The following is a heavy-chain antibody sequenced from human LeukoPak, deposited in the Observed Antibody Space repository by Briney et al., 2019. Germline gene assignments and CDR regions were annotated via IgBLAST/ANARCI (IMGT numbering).Heavy chain of an antibody. V-gene: IGHV1-2*02. CDR1: GYTFTGYY. D-gene: IGHD6-19*01. Sequence: GASVKVSCKASGYTFTGYYMHWVRQAPGQGFEWMGWINPNSGGTNYAQKFQGRVTMTRDTSISTAYMELSRLRSDDTAVYYCARDHTGSGWSSLDYWGQGTLVTVSS. J-gene: IGHJ4*02. CDR3: ARDHTGSGWSSLDY. CDR2: INPNSGGT.